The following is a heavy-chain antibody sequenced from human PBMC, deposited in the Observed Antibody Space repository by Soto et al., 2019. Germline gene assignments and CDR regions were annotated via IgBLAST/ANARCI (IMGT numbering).Heavy chain of an antibody. D-gene: IGHD2-21*01. CDR1: GGTFSSYT. V-gene: IGHV1-46*01. J-gene: IGHJ6*02. Sequence: ASVKVSCKASGGTFSSYTISWVRQAPGQGLEWMGIINPSGGSTSYAQKFQGRVTMTRDTSTSTVYMELSSLRSEDTAVYYCALFLQKGPIPYRLKVDPGMDVWGQGTTVTVSS. CDR3: ALFLQKGPIPYRLKVDPGMDV. CDR2: INPSGGST.